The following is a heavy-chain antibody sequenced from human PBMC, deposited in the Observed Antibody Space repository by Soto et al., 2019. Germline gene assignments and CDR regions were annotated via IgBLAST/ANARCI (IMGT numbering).Heavy chain of an antibody. CDR3: ASRAKHDYDSSGPDFDS. Sequence: KPSETLSLTCAVSGGSFSRFYWSWIRQPPGMGLEWIGEINHRGSTSYNSSLKGRVTISIDTSKRQFSLKLNSVTSADTAVYYCASRAKHDYDSSGPDFDSWGQGIQVTVSS. CDR2: INHRGST. CDR1: GGSFSRFY. J-gene: IGHJ4*02. V-gene: IGHV4-34*01. D-gene: IGHD3-22*01.